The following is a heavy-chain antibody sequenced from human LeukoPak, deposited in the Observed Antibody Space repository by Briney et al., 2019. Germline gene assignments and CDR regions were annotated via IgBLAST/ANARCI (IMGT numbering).Heavy chain of an antibody. CDR2: ITGSDGST. V-gene: IGHV3-23*01. CDR1: GFTFSSYA. Sequence: GGSLRLSCAASGFTFSSYAMSWVRQAPGKGLEWVSGITGSDGSTYYADSVKGRFTISRDNSKNTLYLQMNSLRAEDTAVYYCANGGSIAVATPLDYWGQGTLVTVSS. J-gene: IGHJ4*02. D-gene: IGHD6-19*01. CDR3: ANGGSIAVATPLDY.